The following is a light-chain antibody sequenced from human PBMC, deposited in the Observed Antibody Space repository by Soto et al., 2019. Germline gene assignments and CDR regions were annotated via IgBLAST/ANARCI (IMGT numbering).Light chain of an antibody. V-gene: IGKV3-15*01. Sequence: ETLLTQSLATLSVSPGDRVTLSCRANEGVSRNLAWYQQKPGQAPRLLIYNAAIRATGIAARFSGSGSGTEFTLTISGLQSEDFAIYYCQQYNNWYTFGQGTKLEIK. J-gene: IGKJ2*01. CDR3: QQYNNWYT. CDR2: NAA. CDR1: EGVSRN.